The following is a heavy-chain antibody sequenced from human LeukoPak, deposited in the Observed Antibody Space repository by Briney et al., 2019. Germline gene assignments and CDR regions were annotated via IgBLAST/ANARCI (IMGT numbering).Heavy chain of an antibody. V-gene: IGHV4-39*07. CDR3: ARDQRGIVDY. CDR1: GGSISSSSYY. J-gene: IGHJ4*02. Sequence: SETLSLTCTVSGGSISSSSYYWGWIRQPPGKGLEWIGNMYYSGSTYYNPSLKSRVTISVDTSNNQFSLKLSSVTAADTAVYYCARDQRGIVDYWGQGTLVTVSS. CDR2: MYYSGST. D-gene: IGHD3-10*01.